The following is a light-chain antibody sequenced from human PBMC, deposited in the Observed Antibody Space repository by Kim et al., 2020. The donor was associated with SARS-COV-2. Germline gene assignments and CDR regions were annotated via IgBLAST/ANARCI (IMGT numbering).Light chain of an antibody. Sequence: ILMTQSPATLSVSPGERVTLSCRASQRVATNLAWYQQIPGQGPRLLIFGAFHRATGIPARFSGSGSGTEFTLTISSLQSEDFAVYYCQQYEDWPRTFGQGTKVEI. CDR1: QRVATN. CDR2: GAF. J-gene: IGKJ1*01. CDR3: QQYEDWPRT. V-gene: IGKV3D-15*01.